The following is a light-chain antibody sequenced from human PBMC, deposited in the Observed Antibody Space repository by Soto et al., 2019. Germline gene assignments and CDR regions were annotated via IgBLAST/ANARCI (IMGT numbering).Light chain of an antibody. CDR2: AAS. J-gene: IGKJ1*01. CDR1: HGISAW. V-gene: IGKV1D-16*01. CDR3: QQYNSYS. Sequence: DIPLTQSPSALSASAGDAGTSACRASHGISAWLPWYQHKPGKAPKLLIYAASSLQSGVPTRFGGSGSGTEFTLTISSLQPDDFATYYCQQYNSYSFGQGTKVDIK.